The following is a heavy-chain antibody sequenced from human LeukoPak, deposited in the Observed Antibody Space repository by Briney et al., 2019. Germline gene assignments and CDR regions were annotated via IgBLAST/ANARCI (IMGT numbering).Heavy chain of an antibody. Sequence: SETLSLTCAVSGGSISSGDYYWSWIRQPPGKGLEWIGYIYYSGSTYYNPSLKSRVPISVDTSKNQFSLKLSSVTAADTGVYYCATDPITIFGVAGVGYWGQGTLVTVSS. V-gene: IGHV4-30-4*08. J-gene: IGHJ4*02. D-gene: IGHD3-3*01. CDR2: IYYSGST. CDR1: GGSISSGDYY. CDR3: ATDPITIFGVAGVGY.